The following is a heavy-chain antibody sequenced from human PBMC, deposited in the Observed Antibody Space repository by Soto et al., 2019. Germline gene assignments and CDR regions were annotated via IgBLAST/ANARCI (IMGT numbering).Heavy chain of an antibody. Sequence: QVQLQESGPGLVKPSQTLSLTCTVSGGSISSGGYYWSWIRQHPGRGLEWIGYIYYSENTYYNPSLQSRVTISVDTLKNQFSLKLSSVPVADTAVYYCARGFGSLESWGQGTLVSVSS. CDR1: GGSISSGGYY. J-gene: IGHJ4*02. D-gene: IGHD3-10*01. V-gene: IGHV4-31*03. CDR2: IYYSENT. CDR3: ARGFGSLES.